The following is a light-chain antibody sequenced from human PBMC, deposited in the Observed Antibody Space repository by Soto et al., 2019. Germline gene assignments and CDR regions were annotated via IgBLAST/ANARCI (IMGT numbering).Light chain of an antibody. CDR1: QTVSSN. V-gene: IGKV3-15*01. Sequence: EIVMTQSPATLSVSPGERATLSCRASQTVSSNLAWYRHKPGQAPRLLIFGASTRATGTPARFSGSGSGTEFTLTINSLQSEDFAVYYCQHYNDWPQTFGQGTKVDI. CDR2: GAS. J-gene: IGKJ1*01. CDR3: QHYNDWPQT.